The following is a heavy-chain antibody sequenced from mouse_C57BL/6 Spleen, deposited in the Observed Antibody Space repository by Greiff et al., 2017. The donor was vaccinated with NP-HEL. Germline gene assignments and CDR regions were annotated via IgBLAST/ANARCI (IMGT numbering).Heavy chain of an antibody. CDR1: GFTFTDYY. CDR3: ARYEDGYPYYYAMDD. CDR2: IRNKANGYTT. Sequence: EVMLVESGGGLVQPGGSLSLSCAASGFTFTDYYMSWVRQPPGKALEWLGFIRNKANGYTTEYSASVKGRFTISRDNSQSILYLQMNALRAEDSATYYCARYEDGYPYYYAMDDWGQGTSVTVSS. V-gene: IGHV7-3*01. D-gene: IGHD2-3*01. J-gene: IGHJ4*01.